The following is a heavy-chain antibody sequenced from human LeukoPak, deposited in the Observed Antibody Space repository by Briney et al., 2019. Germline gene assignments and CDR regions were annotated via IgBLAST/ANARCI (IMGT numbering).Heavy chain of an antibody. Sequence: SETLSLTCTVSGVSISSSSYYWGWIRQPPGKGLEWIGSIYYSGSTYYNPSLKSRVTISVDTSKNQFSLKLSSVTAADTAVYYCAREARRVVVAATTWYFDYWGQGTLVTVSS. J-gene: IGHJ4*02. CDR1: GVSISSSSYY. D-gene: IGHD2-15*01. CDR2: IYYSGST. V-gene: IGHV4-39*07. CDR3: AREARRVVVAATTWYFDY.